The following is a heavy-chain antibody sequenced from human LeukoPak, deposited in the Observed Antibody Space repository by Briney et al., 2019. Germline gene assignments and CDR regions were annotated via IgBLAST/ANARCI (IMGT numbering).Heavy chain of an antibody. CDR3: AKGSAYADF. CDR1: GFTFSSYV. D-gene: IGHD3-3*01. V-gene: IGHV3-23*01. CDR2: ISGSGGST. J-gene: IGHJ4*02. Sequence: PAGSLRLSCAASGFTFSSYVMSWVRQAPGKGLEWVSTISGSGGSTYYADSVKGRFTISRDNSKNTLSLQMNSLRAEDTAVYYCAKGSAYADFWGQGTLVTVSS.